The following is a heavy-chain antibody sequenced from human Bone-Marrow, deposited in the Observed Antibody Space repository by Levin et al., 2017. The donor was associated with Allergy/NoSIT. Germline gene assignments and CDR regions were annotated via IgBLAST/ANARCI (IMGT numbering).Heavy chain of an antibody. D-gene: IGHD3-10*01. CDR1: GGSFSSYA. J-gene: IGHJ4*02. Sequence: GGSLRLSCKASGGSFSSYAIVWVRQAPGRGLEWMGRIIPILRGANYAQKFQGRLTITADESTTTAYMELNSLTFEDTAVYYCARAGGSGSYAYWGQETRVTVSS. V-gene: IGHV1-69*11. CDR2: IIPILRGA. CDR3: ARAGGSGSYAY.